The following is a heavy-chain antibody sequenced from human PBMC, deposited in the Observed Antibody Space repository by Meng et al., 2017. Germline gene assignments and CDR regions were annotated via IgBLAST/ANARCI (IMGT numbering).Heavy chain of an antibody. CDR1: GFTFSSYW. Sequence: GESLKISCAASGFTFSSYWMSWVRQAPGKGLEWVANIKQDGSEKYYVDSVKGRFTISRDNAKNSLYLQMNSLRAEDTAVYYCARDYGYCSSTSCLYGMDVWGQGTTVTVSS. CDR3: ARDYGYCSSTSCLYGMDV. V-gene: IGHV3-7*01. CDR2: IKQDGSEK. J-gene: IGHJ6*02. D-gene: IGHD2-2*01.